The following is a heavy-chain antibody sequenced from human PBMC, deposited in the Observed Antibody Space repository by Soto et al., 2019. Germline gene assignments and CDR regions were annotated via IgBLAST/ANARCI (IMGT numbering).Heavy chain of an antibody. J-gene: IGHJ4*02. CDR2: IYPGDSDT. CDR3: ARDSPDNGPHVAGDFDY. V-gene: IGHV5-51*01. CDR1: GYSFTSYW. Sequence: GESLKISCKGSGYSFTSYWIGWVRQMPGKGLEWMGIIYPGDSDTRYSPSFQGQVTISADKSISTAYLQMNSLRAEDTAVYYCARDSPDNGPHVAGDFDYWGQGTLVTVSS. D-gene: IGHD6-19*01.